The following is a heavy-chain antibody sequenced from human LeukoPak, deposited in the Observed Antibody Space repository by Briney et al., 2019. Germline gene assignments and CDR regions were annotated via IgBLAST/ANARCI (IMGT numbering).Heavy chain of an antibody. CDR3: AREGSSWVQIYYYYYMDV. D-gene: IGHD6-13*01. V-gene: IGHV4-39*02. Sequence: SETLSLTCTVSGGSISSSSYYWGWIRQPPGKGLEWIGSIYYSGSTYYNPSLKSRVTISVDTSKNQFSLKLSSVTAADTAVYYCAREGSSWVQIYYYYYMDVWGKGTTVTISS. J-gene: IGHJ6*03. CDR2: IYYSGST. CDR1: GGSISSSSYY.